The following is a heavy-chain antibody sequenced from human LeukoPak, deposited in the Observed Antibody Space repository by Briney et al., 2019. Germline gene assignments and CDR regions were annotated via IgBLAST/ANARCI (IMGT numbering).Heavy chain of an antibody. J-gene: IGHJ4*02. CDR3: ARDQTVMVRGVIRAFAY. Sequence: ASVKVSCKASGYTFTSYDINWVRQAPGQGLEWMGWINPNSGGTNYAQKFQGRVTMTRDTPISTAYMELSRLRSDDTAVYYCARDQTVMVRGVIRAFAYWGQGTLVTVSS. V-gene: IGHV1-2*02. CDR2: INPNSGGT. CDR1: GYTFTSYD. D-gene: IGHD3-10*01.